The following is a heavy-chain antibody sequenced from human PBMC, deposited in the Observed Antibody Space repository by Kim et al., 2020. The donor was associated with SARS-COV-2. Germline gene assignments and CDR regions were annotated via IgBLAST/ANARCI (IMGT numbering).Heavy chain of an antibody. CDR1: GFTFSSYA. D-gene: IGHD6-13*01. J-gene: IGHJ6*02. Sequence: GGSLRLSCAASGFTFSSYAMHWVRQAPGKGLEWVAVISYDGSNKYYADSVKGRFTISRDNSKNTLYLQMNSLRAEDTAVYYCARAWYLDVWGQGTTVTVSS. V-gene: IGHV3-30-3*01. CDR2: ISYDGSNK. CDR3: ARAWYLDV.